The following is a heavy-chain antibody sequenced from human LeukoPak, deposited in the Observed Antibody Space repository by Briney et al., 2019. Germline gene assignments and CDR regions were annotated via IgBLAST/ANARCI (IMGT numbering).Heavy chain of an antibody. J-gene: IGHJ4*02. CDR3: ARDPLGYSYGTGGDY. Sequence: GASVKVSCKASGYTFTCYYMHWVRQAPGQGLEWMGIINPSGGSTSYAQKFQGRVTMTRDTSTSTVYMELSSLRSEDTAVYYCARDPLGYSYGTGGDYWGQGTLVTVSS. V-gene: IGHV1-46*01. D-gene: IGHD5-18*01. CDR1: GYTFTCYY. CDR2: INPSGGST.